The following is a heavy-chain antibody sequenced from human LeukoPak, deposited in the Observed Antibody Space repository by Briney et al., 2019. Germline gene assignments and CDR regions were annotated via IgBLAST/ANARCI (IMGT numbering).Heavy chain of an antibody. D-gene: IGHD1-7*01. Sequence: ASVKVSCKASGYTFTSYYMHWVRQAPGLGLEWMGIINPSGGSTSYAQKFQGRVTMTEDTSTDTAYMELSSLRSEDTAVYYCATENYIRFDYWGQGTLVTVSS. CDR2: INPSGGST. V-gene: IGHV1-46*01. CDR3: ATENYIRFDY. CDR1: GYTFTSYY. J-gene: IGHJ4*02.